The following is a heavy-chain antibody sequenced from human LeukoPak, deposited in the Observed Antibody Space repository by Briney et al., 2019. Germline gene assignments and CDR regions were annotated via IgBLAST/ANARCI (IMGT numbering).Heavy chain of an antibody. CDR2: IYTSGST. CDR1: GGSISSYY. Sequence: SETLSLTCTVSGGSISSYYWSWIRQPAGKGLDWIGRIYTSGSTNYNPSLNSRVTRSVDTSKNQFSLKLSSVTAADTAVYYCARETDGGSSSWSPGCFDYWGQGTLVTVSS. CDR3: ARETDGGSSSWSPGCFDY. J-gene: IGHJ4*02. V-gene: IGHV4-4*07. D-gene: IGHD6-13*01.